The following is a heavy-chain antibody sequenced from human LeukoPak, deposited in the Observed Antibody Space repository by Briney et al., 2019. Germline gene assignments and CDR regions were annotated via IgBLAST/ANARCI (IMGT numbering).Heavy chain of an antibody. CDR3: ARVGTAYCGGDCSHWAFDI. CDR1: GGSISSGSYY. CDR2: IYTSGST. D-gene: IGHD2-21*01. V-gene: IGHV4-61*02. J-gene: IGHJ3*02. Sequence: PSQTLSLTCTVSGGSISSGSYYWSWIRQPAGKGLEWIGRIYTSGSTNYNPSLKSRVTISVDTSKNQFSLKLSSVTAADTAVYYCARVGTAYCGGDCSHWAFDIWGQGTMVTVSS.